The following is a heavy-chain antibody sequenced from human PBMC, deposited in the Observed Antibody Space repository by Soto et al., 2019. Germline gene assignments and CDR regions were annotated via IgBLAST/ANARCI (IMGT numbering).Heavy chain of an antibody. CDR1: GYTFTHYA. CDR2: INTGSGYT. Sequence: QVHLVQSGAEVKEPGASVKISCKPSGYTFTHYAIHWVRQAPGQRPEWVGWINTGSGYTQYAQNFQGRVTIARDTSASTVYMDLSSLRSEDTAVDFCARAGHRLIWAGVTKFYFDYWGQGTLVTVSS. J-gene: IGHJ4*02. V-gene: IGHV1-3*04. D-gene: IGHD3-10*01. CDR3: ARAGHRLIWAGVTKFYFDY.